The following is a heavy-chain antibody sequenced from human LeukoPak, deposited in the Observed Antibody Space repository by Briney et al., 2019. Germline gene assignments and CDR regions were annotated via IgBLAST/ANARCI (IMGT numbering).Heavy chain of an antibody. CDR3: AKRMMVRGAPSGDLDY. CDR2: ISGSGGST. J-gene: IGHJ4*02. CDR1: GFTFSSYA. D-gene: IGHD3-10*01. V-gene: IGHV3-23*01. Sequence: GGSLRLSCAASGFTFSSYAMSWVRQAPGKGLEWVSAISGSGGSTYYADSVKGRSTIPSDNSKKTLYLQMNGLRAEDTAVEYCAKRMMVRGAPSGDLDYWGQGTLVTVSS.